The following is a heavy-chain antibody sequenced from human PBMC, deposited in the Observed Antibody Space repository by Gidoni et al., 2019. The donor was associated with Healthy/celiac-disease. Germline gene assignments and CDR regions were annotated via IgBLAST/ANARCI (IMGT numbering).Heavy chain of an antibody. Sequence: QVQLVESGGGVVQPGRSLRLSCAASGFTFSSYAMHWVRQAPGKGLEWVAVISYDGSNKYYADSVKGRFTISRDNSKNTLYLQMNSLRAEDTAVYYCARVRITMVRGEFDYWGQGTLVTVSS. CDR2: ISYDGSNK. J-gene: IGHJ4*02. V-gene: IGHV3-30*01. CDR1: GFTFSSYA. CDR3: ARVRITMVRGEFDY. D-gene: IGHD3-10*01.